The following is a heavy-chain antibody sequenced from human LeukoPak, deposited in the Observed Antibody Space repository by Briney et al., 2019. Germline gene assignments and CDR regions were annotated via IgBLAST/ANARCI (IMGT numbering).Heavy chain of an antibody. D-gene: IGHD2-2*01. CDR3: ARDWVVPAAIPGGLYYYYGMDV. Sequence: SETLSLTCTVSGVSINSHYWSWIRQPPGKGLEWIGFIYDSGSANYRSSLESRVTMTLDTSKNQFSLKLNSVTAADTAVYYCARDWVVPAAIPGGLYYYYGMDVWGQGTTVTVSS. CDR2: IYDSGSA. J-gene: IGHJ6*02. CDR1: GVSINSHY. V-gene: IGHV4-59*11.